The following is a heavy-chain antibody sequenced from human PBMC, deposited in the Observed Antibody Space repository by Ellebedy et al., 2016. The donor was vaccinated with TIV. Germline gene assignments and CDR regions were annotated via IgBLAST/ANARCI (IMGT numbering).Heavy chain of an antibody. D-gene: IGHD2-15*01. CDR1: GYTFTNYY. CDR3: ARAVTTGGINVFDY. V-gene: IGHV1-46*01. Sequence: ASVKVSCKASGYTFTNYYIHWVRQAPGQGLEWMGILYPNAGNTNYAQQFQGRVTVTRDTSTSTVYMELSSLRSDDTAVYYCARAVTTGGINVFDYWGQGTPVTVSA. J-gene: IGHJ4*02. CDR2: LYPNAGNT.